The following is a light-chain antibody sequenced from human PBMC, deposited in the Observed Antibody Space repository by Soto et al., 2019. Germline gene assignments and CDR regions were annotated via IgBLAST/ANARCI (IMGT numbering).Light chain of an antibody. J-gene: IGKJ2*01. V-gene: IGKV3-15*01. CDR1: QSVSSN. Sequence: EIVMTQSPATLSVSPGERATLSCRASQSVSSNLAWYQQKPGQAPRLLIYGASTRATGIPARFSGGGSGTEFALSISSRQSEDFAVYYCQQYNTWWYTFGQGTKLEIK. CDR3: QQYNTWWYT. CDR2: GAS.